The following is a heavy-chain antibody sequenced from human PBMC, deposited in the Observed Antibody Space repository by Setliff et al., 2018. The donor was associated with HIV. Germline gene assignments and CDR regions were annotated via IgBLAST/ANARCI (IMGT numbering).Heavy chain of an antibody. CDR3: ARIIGSDISGAQYYFDH. V-gene: IGHV4-39*07. D-gene: IGHD1-20*01. Sequence: TSETLSLTCTVSGGSISVSSHYWGWIRQPPGKGLEWIGSIYYSGSTSYNPSLKSRLTISVDTSKNQFSLKLDSVTAADTAVYYCARIIGSDISGAQYYFDHWGQGSLVTV. CDR2: IYYSGST. J-gene: IGHJ4*02. CDR1: GGSISVSSHY.